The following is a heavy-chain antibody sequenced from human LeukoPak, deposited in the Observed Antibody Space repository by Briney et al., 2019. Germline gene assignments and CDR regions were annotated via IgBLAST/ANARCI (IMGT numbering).Heavy chain of an antibody. Sequence: GGSLRLSCAASGFTVSSNYMSWVRQAPGKGLEWVSLLFSGGTTYYADSVKGRFTISRDNSKNTLYLQMNSLRAEDTAVYYCARRGDGYNYAFDMWGQGTMVTVSS. V-gene: IGHV3-53*05. CDR1: GFTVSSNY. J-gene: IGHJ3*02. CDR2: LFSGGTT. CDR3: ARRGDGYNYAFDM. D-gene: IGHD5-24*01.